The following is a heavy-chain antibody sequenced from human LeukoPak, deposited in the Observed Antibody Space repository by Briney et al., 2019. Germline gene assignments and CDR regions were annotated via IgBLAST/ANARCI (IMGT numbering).Heavy chain of an antibody. Sequence: SVKVSCKASGGTFSSYAISWVRQAPGQGLEWMGRIIPIFGTANYAQKFQGRVTITTDESTSTAYMELSSLRSEDTAVHYCARVPYCSSTSCQRGTNAFDIWGQGTMVTVSS. CDR3: ARVPYCSSTSCQRGTNAFDI. V-gene: IGHV1-69*05. CDR1: GGTFSSYA. D-gene: IGHD2-2*01. CDR2: IIPIFGTA. J-gene: IGHJ3*02.